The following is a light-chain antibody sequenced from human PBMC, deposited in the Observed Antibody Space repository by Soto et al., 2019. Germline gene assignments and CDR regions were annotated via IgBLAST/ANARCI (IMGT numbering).Light chain of an antibody. CDR2: DVS. CDR1: SSDVGGYNY. J-gene: IGLJ1*01. V-gene: IGLV2-11*01. Sequence: QCALTQPRSVSGSPGQSVTISCTGTSSDVGGYNYVSWYQQHPGKAPKLMIYDVSKRPSGVPDRFSGSKSGNTASLTISGLQAEDEADYYCCSYAGSYTFGVFGTGTKVTVL. CDR3: CSYAGSYTFGV.